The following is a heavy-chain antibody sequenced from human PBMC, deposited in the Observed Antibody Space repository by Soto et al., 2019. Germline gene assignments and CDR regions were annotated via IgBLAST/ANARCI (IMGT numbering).Heavy chain of an antibody. Sequence: GESLKISCKGSGYSFTSYWIGWVRQMPGKGLEWMGIIYPGDSDTRYSPSFQGQVTISADKSISTAYLQWSSLKASDTAMYYCARSHADNPYYDYYYVMDVWGQGTTVTVSS. V-gene: IGHV5-51*01. D-gene: IGHD1-20*01. J-gene: IGHJ6*02. CDR3: ARSHADNPYYDYYYVMDV. CDR2: IYPGDSDT. CDR1: GYSFTSYW.